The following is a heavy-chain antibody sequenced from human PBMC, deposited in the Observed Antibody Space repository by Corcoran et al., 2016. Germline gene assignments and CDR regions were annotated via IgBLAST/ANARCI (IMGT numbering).Heavy chain of an antibody. D-gene: IGHD2-21*01. CDR3: ARDRPYCGGDCYGY. V-gene: IGHV1-69*01. Sequence: QVQLVQSGAEVKKPGSSVKVSCKASGGTFSSYAISWVRQAPGQGLEWMGGIIPIFGTANYAQKFQGRVTITADESTSTAYMELSSLRSEDTAVYYCARDRPYCGGDCYGYWGQGTLVTVSS. CDR2: IIPIFGTA. CDR1: GGTFSSYA. J-gene: IGHJ4*02.